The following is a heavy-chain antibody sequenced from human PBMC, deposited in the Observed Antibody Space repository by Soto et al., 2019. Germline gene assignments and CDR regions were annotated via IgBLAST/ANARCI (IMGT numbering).Heavy chain of an antibody. J-gene: IGHJ6*04. V-gene: IGHV3-74*01. CDR3: ASFEGIAPVPGGEVAV. D-gene: IGHD2-2*01. Sequence: EVQLVESGGGLVQPGGSLSLSCAASGFTFSSHWMHWVRQAPGTGLVWVSRISPDGSRTSYVDSVKGRFTISRDNARNTPHMQMNSLRAADTALYLCASFEGIAPVPGGEVAVWCEGTTVTVSS. CDR1: GFTFSSHW. CDR2: ISPDGSRT.